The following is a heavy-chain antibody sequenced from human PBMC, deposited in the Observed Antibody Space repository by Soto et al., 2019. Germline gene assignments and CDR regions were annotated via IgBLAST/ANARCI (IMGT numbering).Heavy chain of an antibody. CDR2: INPATGAA. D-gene: IGHD3-3*01. Sequence: QLHLVQSGAVVKKPGASVTVSCSASGYPVTAYYMHWVRQAPGRGLEWMGGINPATGAATYTQTFQGRVTMPRDTSTGPVFMELSGRTSAATAVFYGARGGGVGVAGSAAFDMWGQGTLVTVSS. V-gene: IGHV1-2*02. CDR1: GYPVTAYY. J-gene: IGHJ3*02. CDR3: ARGGGVGVAGSAAFDM.